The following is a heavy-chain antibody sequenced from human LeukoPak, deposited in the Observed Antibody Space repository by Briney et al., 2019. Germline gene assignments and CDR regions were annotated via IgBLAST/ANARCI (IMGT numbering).Heavy chain of an antibody. D-gene: IGHD3-22*01. CDR2: IYHSGST. J-gene: IGHJ4*02. Sequence: PSQTLSLTCAVSGGSISSGGYSWSWIRQPPGKGLEWIGYIYHSGSTYYNPSLKSRVTISVDRSKNQFSLKLSSVTAADTAVYYCAREASPYYYDSWGQGTLVTVSS. V-gene: IGHV4-30-2*01. CDR1: GGSISSGGYS. CDR3: AREASPYYYDS.